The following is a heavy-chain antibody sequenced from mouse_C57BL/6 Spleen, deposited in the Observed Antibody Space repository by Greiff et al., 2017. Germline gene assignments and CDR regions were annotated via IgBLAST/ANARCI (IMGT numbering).Heavy chain of an antibody. D-gene: IGHD1-1*01. CDR1: GYAFSSYW. CDR2: IYPGDGDT. J-gene: IGHJ4*01. CDR3: ARLGFYYGSSYDDYAMDY. V-gene: IGHV1-80*01. Sequence: QVQLQQSGAELVKPGASVKISCKASGYAFSSYWMNWVKQRPGKGLEWIGQIYPGDGDTNYNGKFKGKATLTADKSSSTAYMQLSSLTSEDSAVYFCARLGFYYGSSYDDYAMDYWGQGTSVTVSS.